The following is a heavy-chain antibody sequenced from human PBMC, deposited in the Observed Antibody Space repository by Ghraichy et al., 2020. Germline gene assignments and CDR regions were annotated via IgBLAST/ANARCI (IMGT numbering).Heavy chain of an antibody. CDR1: GFTFSSYA. CDR2: ISGSGGST. V-gene: IGHV3-23*01. D-gene: IGHD2-15*01. J-gene: IGHJ4*02. CDR3: TTGGYCSGGSCYFLLDY. Sequence: GGSLRLSCAASGFTFSSYAMSWVRQAPGKGLEWVSAISGSGGSTYYADSVKGRFTISRDNSKNTLYLQMNSLRAEDTAIYYCTTGGYCSGGSCYFLLDYWGQGTLVTVSS.